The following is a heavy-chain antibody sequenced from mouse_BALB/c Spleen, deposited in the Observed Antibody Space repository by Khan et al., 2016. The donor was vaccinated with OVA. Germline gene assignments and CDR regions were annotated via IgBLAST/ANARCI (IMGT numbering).Heavy chain of an antibody. D-gene: IGHD4-1*01. J-gene: IGHJ4*01. Sequence: QVQLKESGPGLVAPSQSLSITCTVSGFSLTNYGINWVRQPPGKGLEWLGVLWGDGSTNYRSALISRLSISKDNSKSQVFLKLNSLQTDDTATYYCAKWGTGYYAMDYWGQGTSVTVSS. CDR1: GFSLTNYG. CDR2: LWGDGST. CDR3: AKWGTGYYAMDY. V-gene: IGHV2-3*01.